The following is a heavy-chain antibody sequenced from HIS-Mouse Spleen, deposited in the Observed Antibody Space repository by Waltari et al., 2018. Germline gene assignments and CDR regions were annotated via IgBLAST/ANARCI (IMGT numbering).Heavy chain of an antibody. CDR1: GFTFSSYA. CDR3: ARGAVAGDAFDI. CDR2: ISYDGSNQ. Sequence: QVQLGESGGGVVQPGRSLRLSCAASGFTFSSYARHWVRQAPGRGVEWLAVISYDGSNQYYADSVKGRFTISRDNSKNTLYLQMNSLRAEDTAVYYCARGAVAGDAFDIWGQGTMVTVSS. J-gene: IGHJ3*02. V-gene: IGHV3-30*04. D-gene: IGHD6-19*01.